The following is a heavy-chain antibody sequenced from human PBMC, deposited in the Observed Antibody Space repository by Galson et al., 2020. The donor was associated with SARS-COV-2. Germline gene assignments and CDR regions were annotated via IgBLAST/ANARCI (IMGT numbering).Heavy chain of an antibody. CDR2: IGTAGDT. Sequence: GESLKISCAASGFTFSSYDMHWVRQATGKGLEWVSAIGTAGDTYYPGSVKGRFTISRENAKNSLYLQMNSLRAGDTAVYYCARRDHEYSSSWPRGYYYYYMDVWGQGTTVTVSS. J-gene: IGHJ6*03. CDR1: GFTFSSYD. V-gene: IGHV3-13*01. CDR3: ARRDHEYSSSWPRGYYYYYMDV. D-gene: IGHD6-13*01.